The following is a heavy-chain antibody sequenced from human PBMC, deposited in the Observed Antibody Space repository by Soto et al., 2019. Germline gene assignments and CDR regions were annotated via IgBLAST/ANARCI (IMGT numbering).Heavy chain of an antibody. CDR3: AWMVYAIPNHLWFGELALDY. V-gene: IGHV1-69*06. CDR1: GGTFSSYA. D-gene: IGHD3-10*01. J-gene: IGHJ4*02. Sequence: SVKVSCKASGGTFSSYAISWVRQAPGQGLEWMGGIITIFGTANYAQKFQGRVTITADKSTSTAYMELSSLRSEDTAVYYCAWMVYAIPNHLWFGELALDYWGQGTLVTVSS. CDR2: IITIFGTA.